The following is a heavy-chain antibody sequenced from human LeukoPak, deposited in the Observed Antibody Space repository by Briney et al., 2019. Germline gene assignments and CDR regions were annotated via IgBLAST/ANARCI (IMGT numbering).Heavy chain of an antibody. CDR2: INPNSGGI. V-gene: IGHV1-2*02. CDR1: GYTFTGYY. CDR3: ARDKLGPGVVVPAAEDKYFQH. Sequence: ASVKVSCKASGYTFTGYYMHWVRQAPGQGLEWMGWINPNSGGINYAQKFQGRVTMTRDTSISTAYMELSRLRSDDTAVYYCARDKLGPGVVVPAAEDKYFQHWGQGTLVTVSS. J-gene: IGHJ1*01. D-gene: IGHD2-2*01.